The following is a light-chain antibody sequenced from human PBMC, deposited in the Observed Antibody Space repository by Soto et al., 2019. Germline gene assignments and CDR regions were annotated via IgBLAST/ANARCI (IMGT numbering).Light chain of an antibody. Sequence: DIQMPQSPSTLSGSVGDRVTITCRASQTISSWLAWYQQKPGKAPKLLIYKASTLKSGVPSRFSGSGSGTEFTLTISSLQPDDFATYYCQQYNSYWTVGQGTKVDIK. CDR2: KAS. J-gene: IGKJ1*01. CDR3: QQYNSYWT. CDR1: QTISSW. V-gene: IGKV1-5*03.